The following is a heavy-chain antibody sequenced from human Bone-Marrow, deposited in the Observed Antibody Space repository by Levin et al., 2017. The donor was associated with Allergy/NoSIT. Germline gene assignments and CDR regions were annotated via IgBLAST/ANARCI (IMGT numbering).Heavy chain of an antibody. Sequence: GGSLRLSCAASGFTFSSYSMNWVRQAPGKGLEWVSSISSSSSYIYYADSVKGRFTISRDNAKNSLYLQMNSLRAEDTAVYYCARDGLLWFGELLRGDYYYGMDVWGQGTTVTVSS. V-gene: IGHV3-21*01. CDR3: ARDGLLWFGELLRGDYYYGMDV. CDR1: GFTFSSYS. CDR2: ISSSSSYI. D-gene: IGHD3-10*01. J-gene: IGHJ6*02.